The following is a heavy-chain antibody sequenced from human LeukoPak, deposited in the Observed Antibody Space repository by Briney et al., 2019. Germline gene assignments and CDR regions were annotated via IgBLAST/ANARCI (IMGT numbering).Heavy chain of an antibody. CDR3: AKGGPVGGNCYFNDY. V-gene: IGHV3-23*01. CDR1: GFSFNNNA. J-gene: IGHJ4*02. CDR2: ITTGGETT. D-gene: IGHD2-15*01. Sequence: GGSLRLSCTASGFSFNNNAMTWVRQVPAKGLEWVSSITTGGETTYYADSVKGRFTISRDNSENTLYLQMNSLRAEDTALYYCAKGGPVGGNCYFNDYWGQGALVTVSS.